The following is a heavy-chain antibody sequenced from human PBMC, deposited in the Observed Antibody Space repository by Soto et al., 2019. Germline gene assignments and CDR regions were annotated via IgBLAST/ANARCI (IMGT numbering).Heavy chain of an antibody. CDR3: ARANYDFWSGSSNYFGMDV. Sequence: EVQLVESGGGLVQPGGSLRVSCAASGFTFSNYTMNWVRQAPGKGLEWVSAISSSSLYIYYADSVEGRFTISRDNVKKSRYLQMNSVGAEDTAVYYCARANYDFWSGSSNYFGMDVWGQGTAVTVSS. D-gene: IGHD3-3*01. J-gene: IGHJ6*02. CDR1: GFTFSNYT. V-gene: IGHV3-21*01. CDR2: ISSSSLYI.